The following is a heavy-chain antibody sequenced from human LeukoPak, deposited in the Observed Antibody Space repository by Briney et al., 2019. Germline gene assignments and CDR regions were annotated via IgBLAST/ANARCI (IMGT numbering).Heavy chain of an antibody. D-gene: IGHD6-19*01. J-gene: IGHJ4*02. Sequence: GGSLRLSCAASGFTFSSYGMHWVRQAPGKGLEWVAFIRYDGSNKYYADSVKGRFTISRDNSKNTLYLQMNSLRAEDTAVYYCARVIAVAGTFDYWGQGTLVTVSS. CDR3: ARVIAVAGTFDY. V-gene: IGHV3-30*02. CDR1: GFTFSSYG. CDR2: IRYDGSNK.